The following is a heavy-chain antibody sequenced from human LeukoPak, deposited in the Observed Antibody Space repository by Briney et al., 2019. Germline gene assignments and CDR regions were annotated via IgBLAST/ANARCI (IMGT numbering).Heavy chain of an antibody. D-gene: IGHD3-22*01. CDR1: GFTFSSYW. V-gene: IGHV3-7*05. J-gene: IGHJ4*02. CDR3: AKDVVGSSGYYVF. Sequence: GGSLRLSCAASGFTFSSYWMSWVRQAPGKGLEWVANIKQDGSEKYYVDSVKGRFTISRDNAKNSLYLQMNSLRAEDTAVYYCAKDVVGSSGYYVFWGQGTLVTVSS. CDR2: IKQDGSEK.